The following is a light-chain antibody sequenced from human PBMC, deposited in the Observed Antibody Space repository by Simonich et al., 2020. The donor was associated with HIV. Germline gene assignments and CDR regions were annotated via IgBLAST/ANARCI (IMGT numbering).Light chain of an antibody. V-gene: IGLV2-14*03. CDR3: SSYAGSNNVV. Sequence: QSALTQPASVSGSPGQSITISCTGTRSDVGGYNYVSWYQQHPGKAPKLMIYVVSNRPSGVSNRFSGSTSGNTASLTVSGLQAEDEADYYCSSYAGSNNVVFGGGTKLTVL. J-gene: IGLJ2*01. CDR1: RSDVGGYNY. CDR2: VVS.